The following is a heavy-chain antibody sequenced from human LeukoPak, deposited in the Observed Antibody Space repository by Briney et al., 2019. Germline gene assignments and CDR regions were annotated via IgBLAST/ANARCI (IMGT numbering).Heavy chain of an antibody. CDR3: ARSLWEPDV. CDR2: IYYSGST. V-gene: IGHV4-59*01. CDR1: GGSIRSYY. Sequence: PSETLSLTCTVSGGSIRSYYWSWIRQPPGKGLEWIGYIYYSGSTNYNPSLKSRVTISVDTSKNQFSLKLSSVTAADTAVYYCARSLWEPDVWGQGTTVTVSS. D-gene: IGHD1-26*01. J-gene: IGHJ6*02.